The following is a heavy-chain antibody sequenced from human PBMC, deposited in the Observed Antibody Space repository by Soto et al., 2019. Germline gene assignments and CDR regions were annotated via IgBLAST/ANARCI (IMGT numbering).Heavy chain of an antibody. V-gene: IGHV4-30-4*01. CDR1: GCSISGGDYY. CDR3: ARLVQLLQGRWFDP. CDR2: IYYSGGT. D-gene: IGHD2-15*01. J-gene: IGHJ5*02. Sequence: SETLSLTCTFSGCSISGGDYYLSWIRQPPGKGLEWIGYIYYSGGTYYNPSLKSRVTISVDTSKNQFSLKLSSVTAADTAVYYCARLVQLLQGRWFDPWGQGTLVTVSS.